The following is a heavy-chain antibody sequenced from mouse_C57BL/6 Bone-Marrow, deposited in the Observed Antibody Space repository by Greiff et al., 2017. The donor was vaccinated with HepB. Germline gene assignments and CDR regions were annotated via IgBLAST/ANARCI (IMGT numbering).Heavy chain of an antibody. CDR2: IDPNSGGT. CDR1: GYTFTSYW. D-gene: IGHD1-1*01. CDR3: ARVTTVVATPHWYFDV. V-gene: IGHV1-72*01. J-gene: IGHJ1*03. Sequence: QVQLQQPGAELVKPGASVKLSCKASGYTFTSYWMHWVKQRPGRGLEWIGRIDPNSGGTKYNEKFKSRATPTVDKPSSTAYMQLRSLTSEDSAVYYCARVTTVVATPHWYFDVWGTGTTVTVSS.